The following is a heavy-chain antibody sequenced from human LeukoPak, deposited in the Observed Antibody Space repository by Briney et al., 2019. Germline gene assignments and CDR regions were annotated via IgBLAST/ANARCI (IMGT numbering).Heavy chain of an antibody. CDR1: GGSMSSYH. Sequence: SETLSLTCSVSGGSMSSYHWSWIRQPPGKGLEWIGYIYYSGSTIYNPSLRSRVTMSLDTSKNQFSLKLSSVTAADTAVYYCARDREGAIGYWGQGTLVTVSS. CDR3: ARDREGAIGY. D-gene: IGHD1-26*01. J-gene: IGHJ4*02. V-gene: IGHV4-59*12. CDR2: IYYSGST.